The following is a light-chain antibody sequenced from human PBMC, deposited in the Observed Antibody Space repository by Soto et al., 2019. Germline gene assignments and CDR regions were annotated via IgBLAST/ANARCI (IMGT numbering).Light chain of an antibody. CDR2: EVN. CDR1: TSDVGGYDV. Sequence: QSALTQPASVSGSPGQSITISCSGTTSDVGGYDVVSWYQQHPGKAPKLMIFEVNQRPSGVSDRFSGSKSGNTASLTISGLQAGDEADYYCCSYAGSAYVFGTGTQLTVL. J-gene: IGLJ1*01. CDR3: CSYAGSAYV. V-gene: IGLV2-23*02.